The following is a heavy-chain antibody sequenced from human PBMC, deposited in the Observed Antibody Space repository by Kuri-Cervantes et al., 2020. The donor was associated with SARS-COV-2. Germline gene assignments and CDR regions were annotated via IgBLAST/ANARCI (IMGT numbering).Heavy chain of an antibody. CDR2: IYHSGST. V-gene: IGHV4-30-2*01. CDR3: ARAHRGFDY. Sequence: LRLSCTVSGGSISSGGYYWSWIRQPPGKGLEWIGYIYHSGSTYYNPSLKSRVTISVDRSKNQFSLKLSSVTAADTAVYYCARAHRGFDYWGQGTLVTVSS. J-gene: IGHJ4*02. CDR1: GGSISSGGYY.